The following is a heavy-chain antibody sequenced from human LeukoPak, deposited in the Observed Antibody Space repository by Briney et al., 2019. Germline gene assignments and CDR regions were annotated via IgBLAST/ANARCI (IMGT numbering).Heavy chain of an antibody. CDR1: GFTFSSYS. CDR3: ARDHSSGLYFDY. Sequence: KPGGSLRLSCAASGFTFSSYSMNWVRQAPGKGLEWVSSISSSSSYIYYADSVKGRFTTSRDNAKNSLYLQMNSLRAEDTAVYYCARDHSSGLYFDYWGQGTLVTVSS. CDR2: ISSSSSYI. J-gene: IGHJ4*02. D-gene: IGHD6-19*01. V-gene: IGHV3-21*01.